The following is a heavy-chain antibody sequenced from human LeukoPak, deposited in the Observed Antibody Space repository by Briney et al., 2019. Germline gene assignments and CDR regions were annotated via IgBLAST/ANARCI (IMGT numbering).Heavy chain of an antibody. V-gene: IGHV3-20*04. Sequence: GGSLRLSCAASGFTFDDYGMSWVRQAPGKGLEWVSGINWNGGSTGYADSVKGRFTISRDNAKNSLYLQMNSLRAEDTALYYCARSHYDFWSGYYAPLQSYYYYYMDVWGKGTTVTVSS. CDR1: GFTFDDYG. D-gene: IGHD3-3*01. CDR2: INWNGGST. CDR3: ARSHYDFWSGYYAPLQSYYYYYMDV. J-gene: IGHJ6*03.